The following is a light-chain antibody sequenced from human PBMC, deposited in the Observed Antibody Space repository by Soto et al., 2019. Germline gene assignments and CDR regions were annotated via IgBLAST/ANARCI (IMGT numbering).Light chain of an antibody. CDR2: GAS. Sequence: EIVMTQSPATLSVSPGERATLSGRASQSVSSYLAWYQQRPGQDPRLLIYGASTGATGIPDSFSGSGSGTDFTLTISSLQPDDFATYYCPQYNTFSTFGKGTKVDIK. J-gene: IGKJ1*01. CDR3: PQYNTFST. V-gene: IGKV3D-15*01. CDR1: QSVSSY.